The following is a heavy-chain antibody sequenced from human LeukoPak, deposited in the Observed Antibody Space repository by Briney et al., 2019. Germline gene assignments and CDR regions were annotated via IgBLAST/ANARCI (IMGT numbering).Heavy chain of an antibody. D-gene: IGHD1-26*01. V-gene: IGHV3-48*04. Sequence: TGGSLRLSCVASGFTFSPYSMNWVRQAPGKGLEWVSYISSSSSTIYYADSVKGRFTISRDNAKNTLYLQMNSLRAEDTAVYYCVGGSYYFDYWGQGTLVTVSS. CDR2: ISSSSSTI. CDR1: GFTFSPYS. J-gene: IGHJ4*02. CDR3: VGGSYYFDY.